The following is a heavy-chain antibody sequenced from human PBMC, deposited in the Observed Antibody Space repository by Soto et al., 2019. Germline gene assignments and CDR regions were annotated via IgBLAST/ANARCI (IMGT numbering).Heavy chain of an antibody. V-gene: IGHV4-34*01. CDR1: GGSFSGYY. Sequence: SETLSLTCAVYGGSFSGYYWSWIRQPPGKGLEWIGEINHSGSTNYNPSPKSRVTISVDTSKNQFSLKLSSVTAADTAVYYCARYHYGDYLFDPWGQGTLVTVSS. CDR3: ARYHYGDYLFDP. J-gene: IGHJ5*02. CDR2: INHSGST. D-gene: IGHD4-17*01.